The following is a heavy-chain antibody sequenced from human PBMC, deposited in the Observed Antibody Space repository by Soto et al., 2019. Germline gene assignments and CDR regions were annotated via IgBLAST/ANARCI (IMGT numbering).Heavy chain of an antibody. V-gene: IGHV1-46*04. CDR2: INPSARSA. Sequence: GALVKVSCKASGYTFTNYYLHWVRQAPGQGLEWVGMINPSARSASYAQKLRGRLTMDRDTSTTTVYMELSRLTSEDTAVYYCARDNSAANGVLDHWGLGTLVTVSS. CDR3: ARDNSAANGVLDH. D-gene: IGHD1-1*01. J-gene: IGHJ4*02. CDR1: GYTFTNYY.